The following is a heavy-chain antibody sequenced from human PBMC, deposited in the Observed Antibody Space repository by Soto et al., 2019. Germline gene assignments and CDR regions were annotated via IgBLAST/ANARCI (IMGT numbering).Heavy chain of an antibody. D-gene: IGHD5-12*01. CDR2: ITSSSDRT. V-gene: IGHV3-23*01. CDR1: GFTFSNFA. CDR3: AEGGFYDGFDY. J-gene: IGHJ4*02. Sequence: GGSLRLSCAASGFTFSNFAMSWVRQAPGKGLEWVSSITSSSDRTYYAASVKGRFTIPRDNSKNTVFLQMNSLRAEDTAVYYCAEGGFYDGFDYWGQGTLVTVSS.